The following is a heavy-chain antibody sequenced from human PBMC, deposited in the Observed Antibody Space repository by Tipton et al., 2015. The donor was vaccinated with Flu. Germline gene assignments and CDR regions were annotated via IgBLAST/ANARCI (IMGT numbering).Heavy chain of an antibody. Sequence: TLSLTCTVSGDSINTFYWGWIRQSPGTGLELIGSIYPSGTTYYNPSLKSRVTISVDTSKSQFSLMLRSVTAADTAVYYCARLSYYDVVLKNFYFDYWGQGTLVTVSS. V-gene: IGHV4-39*01. J-gene: IGHJ4*02. CDR2: IYPSGTT. CDR1: GDSINTFY. CDR3: ARLSYYDVVLKNFYFDY. D-gene: IGHD3-10*02.